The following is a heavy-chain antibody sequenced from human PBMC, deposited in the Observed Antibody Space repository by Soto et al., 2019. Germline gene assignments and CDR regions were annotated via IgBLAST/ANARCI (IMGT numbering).Heavy chain of an antibody. V-gene: IGHV3-23*01. J-gene: IGHJ5*01. D-gene: IGHD3-9*01. CDR1: GFTFSSYA. CDR2: ISGSGATT. Sequence: EVHLLESGGGLVQPGGSLRLSCAASGFTFSSYAMTWVRQAPGKGLAWVSGISGSGATTSYADSVKGRFTVSRDNSKKTLDLQMNSLRVEDTAVYHCAKLRYFDWSAYNWFEYWGQGTPVTFSS. CDR3: AKLRYFDWSAYNWFEY.